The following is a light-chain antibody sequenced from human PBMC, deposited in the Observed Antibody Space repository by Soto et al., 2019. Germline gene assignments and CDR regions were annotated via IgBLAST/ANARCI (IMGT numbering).Light chain of an antibody. J-gene: IGKJ3*01. Sequence: EIVMTQSPATLSVSPGERATLSCRASQSVSSNLAWYQQKPGQAPRLLIYGASTRATCIPARFSGSGSGTEFTLTISSLQSEDFAVYYCQQYNNWPPRTFGPGT. CDR1: QSVSSN. V-gene: IGKV3D-15*01. CDR2: GAS. CDR3: QQYNNWPPRT.